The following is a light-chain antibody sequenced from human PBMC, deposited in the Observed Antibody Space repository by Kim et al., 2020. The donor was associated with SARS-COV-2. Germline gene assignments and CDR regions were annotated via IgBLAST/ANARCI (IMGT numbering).Light chain of an antibody. Sequence: EIVLTQSPGTLSLSPGERATLSCRASQSVRSSALAWYQQKHGQAPRLLIYGTSSRASGITDRFSGSGSGTDFTLTISRVEPEDFAVYYCQQYDTSPRTFGQGTKVDIK. CDR3: QQYDTSPRT. V-gene: IGKV3-20*01. CDR1: QSVRSSA. CDR2: GTS. J-gene: IGKJ1*01.